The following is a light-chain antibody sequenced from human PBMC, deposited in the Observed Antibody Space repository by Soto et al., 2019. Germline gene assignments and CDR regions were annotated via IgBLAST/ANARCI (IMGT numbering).Light chain of an antibody. Sequence: DIVMTQSPDSLAVSLGERATINCKSSRSVLYSSNSKNYLAWYQQKPGQPPKLLIYWASTRESGVPDRFSGSGSGTDFTLTISSLQAEDVAVYYCQQYYSTPWTFDQGTKVEIK. CDR1: RSVLYSSNSKNY. CDR3: QQYYSTPWT. J-gene: IGKJ1*01. CDR2: WAS. V-gene: IGKV4-1*01.